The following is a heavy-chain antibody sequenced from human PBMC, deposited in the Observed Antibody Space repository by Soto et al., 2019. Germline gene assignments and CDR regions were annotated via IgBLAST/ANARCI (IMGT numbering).Heavy chain of an antibody. CDR1: GGSFSGYY. D-gene: IGHD2-2*01. CDR3: ARVVFRCSSTSCYFGGWFDP. CDR2: INHSGST. Sequence: SETLSLTCAVSGGSFSGYYWSWIRQPPGKGLEWIGEINHSGSTNYNPSLKSRVTISVDTSKNQFSLKLSSVTAADTAVYYCARVVFRCSSTSCYFGGWFDPWGQGTLVTVSS. J-gene: IGHJ5*02. V-gene: IGHV4-34*01.